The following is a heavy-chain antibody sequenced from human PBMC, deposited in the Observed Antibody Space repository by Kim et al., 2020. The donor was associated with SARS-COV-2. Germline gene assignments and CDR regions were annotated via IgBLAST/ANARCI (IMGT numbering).Heavy chain of an antibody. CDR3: ATSIAAAGPFDY. J-gene: IGHJ4*02. CDR2: IYYSGST. D-gene: IGHD6-13*01. Sequence: SETLSLTCTVSGGSISSGGYYWSWIRQHPGKGLEWIGYIYYSGSTYYNPSLKSRVTISVDTSKNQFSLKLGSVTAADTAVYYCATSIAAAGPFDYWGQGTLVTVSS. V-gene: IGHV4-31*03. CDR1: GGSISSGGYY.